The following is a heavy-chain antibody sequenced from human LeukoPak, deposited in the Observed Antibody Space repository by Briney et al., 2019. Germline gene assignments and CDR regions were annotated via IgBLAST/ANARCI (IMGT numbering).Heavy chain of an antibody. CDR3: ARELLWAFDY. Sequence: GRSLKLSCAASGFTFSSYGMHWVRQAPGKGLEWVAVIWYDGSNKYYADSVKGRFTISRDNSKNTLYLQMNSLRAEDTAVYYCARELLWAFDYWGQGTLVTVSS. D-gene: IGHD2-2*01. J-gene: IGHJ4*02. CDR2: IWYDGSNK. V-gene: IGHV3-33*01. CDR1: GFTFSSYG.